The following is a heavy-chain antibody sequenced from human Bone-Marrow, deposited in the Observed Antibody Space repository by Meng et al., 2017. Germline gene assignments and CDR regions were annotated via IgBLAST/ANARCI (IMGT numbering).Heavy chain of an antibody. Sequence: VSLQQWGAGLLQPSGALSLTCAVFGGSFSGSYWSWIRQPPGKGLEWIGEINHSGSTNYNPSLKSRVTISVDTSKNQFSLKLSSVTAADTAVYYCARGRVFRRTIFGVVIFDYWGQGTLVTVSS. J-gene: IGHJ4*02. CDR3: ARGRVFRRTIFGVVIFDY. CDR1: GGSFSGSY. CDR2: INHSGST. V-gene: IGHV4-34*01. D-gene: IGHD3-3*01.